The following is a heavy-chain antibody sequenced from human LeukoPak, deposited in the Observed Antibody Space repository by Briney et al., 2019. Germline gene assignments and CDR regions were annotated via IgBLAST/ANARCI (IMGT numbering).Heavy chain of an antibody. CDR2: IIPIFGTA. V-gene: IGHV1-69*13. CDR3: ARGRWLQSDFDY. Sequence: SVKVSCKASGGAFSSYAISWVRQAPGQGLEWMGGIIPIFGTANYAQKFQGRVTITADESTSTAYMELSSLRSEDTAVYYCARGRWLQSDFDYWGQGTLVTVSS. J-gene: IGHJ4*02. CDR1: GGAFSSYA. D-gene: IGHD5-24*01.